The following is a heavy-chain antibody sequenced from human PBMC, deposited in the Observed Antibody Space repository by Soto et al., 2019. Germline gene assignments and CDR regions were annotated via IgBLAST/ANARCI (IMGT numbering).Heavy chain of an antibody. CDR3: ARGDNWNARYHYYGMDV. J-gene: IGHJ6*02. D-gene: IGHD1-20*01. Sequence: QVQLQQWGAGLLKPSETLSLTCAVYGGSFSGYYWSWIRQPPGKGLEWIGEINHSGSTNSKPSLKSRVTISAATSKTQFSLRLSSVTAADTAVYYCARGDNWNARYHYYGMDVWGRGTTVTVSS. CDR2: INHSGST. V-gene: IGHV4-34*01. CDR1: GGSFSGYY.